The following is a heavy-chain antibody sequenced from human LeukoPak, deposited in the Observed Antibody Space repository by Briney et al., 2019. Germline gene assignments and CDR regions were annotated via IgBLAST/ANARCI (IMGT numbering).Heavy chain of an antibody. J-gene: IGHJ4*02. CDR2: IYSGGST. D-gene: IGHD1-26*01. CDR1: GFTVSSNY. CDR3: AREARHSGTKPFFDY. V-gene: IGHV3-66*01. Sequence: GGSLRLSCAASGFTVSSNYMSWVRQAPGKGLEWVSVIYSGGSTYYADSVKGRFTISRDNSKNTLYLQMNSLRAEDTAVYYCAREARHSGTKPFFDYWGQGTLVTVSS.